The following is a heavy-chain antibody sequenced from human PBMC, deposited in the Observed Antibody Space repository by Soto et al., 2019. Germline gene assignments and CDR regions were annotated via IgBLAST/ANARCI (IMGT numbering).Heavy chain of an antibody. D-gene: IGHD3-9*01. CDR3: ARTYYDILTGYLFDY. V-gene: IGHV1-2*02. Sequence: ASVKVSCQSSGYTFTAYAMHCVRQAPGQGLEWMGWINPNSGGTNYAQKFQGRVTMTRDTSISTAYMELSRLRSDDTAVYYCARTYYDILTGYLFDYWGQGTLVTVSS. CDR2: INPNSGGT. J-gene: IGHJ4*02. CDR1: GYTFTAYA.